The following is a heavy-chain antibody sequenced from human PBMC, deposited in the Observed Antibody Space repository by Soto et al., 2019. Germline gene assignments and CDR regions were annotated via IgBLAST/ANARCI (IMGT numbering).Heavy chain of an antibody. V-gene: IGHV3-48*02. CDR2: ISSSSSTI. J-gene: IGHJ2*01. Sequence: EVQLVESGGGLVQPGGSLRLSCAASGFTFSSYSMNWVRQAPGKGLEWVSYISSSSSTIYYADSVKGRFTISRDNAKNSLYLQMNSLRDEDTAVYYCARDLSSTSCYGNCHWYFDLWGRGTLVTVSS. CDR1: GFTFSSYS. CDR3: ARDLSSTSCYGNCHWYFDL. D-gene: IGHD2-2*01.